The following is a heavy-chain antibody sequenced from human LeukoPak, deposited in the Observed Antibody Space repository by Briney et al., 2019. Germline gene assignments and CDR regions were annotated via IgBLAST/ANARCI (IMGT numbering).Heavy chain of an antibody. Sequence: GGSLRLSCAASGFTFSNYWMSWVRQAPGKGLEWVANINQDGSEKYYVDSVKGRFTISRDNAKNSLYVQMNGLRAEDTAVYYCARRAGGYSHPYDYWGQGILVTVSS. CDR3: ARRAGGYSHPYDY. J-gene: IGHJ4*02. CDR1: GFTFSNYW. V-gene: IGHV3-7*01. D-gene: IGHD4-23*01. CDR2: INQDGSEK.